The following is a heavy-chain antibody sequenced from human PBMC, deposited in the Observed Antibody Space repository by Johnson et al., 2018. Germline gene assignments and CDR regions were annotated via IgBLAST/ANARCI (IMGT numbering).Heavy chain of an antibody. CDR2: INGDGTRT. Sequence: VQLVQSGGGLVQPGGSLRLSCAASGFSFSSYWMHWVRHVPGKGLVWVSRINGDGTRTAYADSVKGRFTISRDNAKNTLYLQMSSLRVEETAVYYCALTSGRPPLHDAFDLWGPGTKVTVSS. V-gene: IGHV3-74*02. CDR1: GFSFSSYW. D-gene: IGHD1-26*01. J-gene: IGHJ3*01. CDR3: ALTSGRPPLHDAFDL.